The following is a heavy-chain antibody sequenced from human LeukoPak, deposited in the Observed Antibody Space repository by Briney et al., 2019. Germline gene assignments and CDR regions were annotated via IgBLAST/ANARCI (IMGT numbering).Heavy chain of an antibody. D-gene: IGHD3-22*01. CDR3: ARDHYYDSSGSGGY. CDR1: GYTFTSYG. Sequence: ASVKVSCKASGYTFTSYGISWVRQAPGQGLEWMGWISAYNGNANYAQKLQGRVTMTTDTSTSTAYMELKSLRSDDTAVYYCARDHYYDSSGSGGYWRQGTLVTVSS. J-gene: IGHJ4*02. V-gene: IGHV1-18*01. CDR2: ISAYNGNA.